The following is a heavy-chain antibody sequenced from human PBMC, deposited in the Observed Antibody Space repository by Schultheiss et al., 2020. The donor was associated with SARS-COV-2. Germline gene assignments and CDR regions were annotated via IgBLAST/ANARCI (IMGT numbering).Heavy chain of an antibody. CDR3: TIPLGYSSTQPHDY. V-gene: IGHV3-30*03. Sequence: GGSLRLSCAASGFTFSSYGMHWVRQAPGKGLEWVAVISYDGSNKYYADSVKGRFTISRDNSKNTLYLQMNSLKTEDTAVYYCTIPLGYSSTQPHDYWGQGTLVTVSS. CDR1: GFTFSSYG. J-gene: IGHJ4*02. CDR2: ISYDGSNK. D-gene: IGHD6-13*01.